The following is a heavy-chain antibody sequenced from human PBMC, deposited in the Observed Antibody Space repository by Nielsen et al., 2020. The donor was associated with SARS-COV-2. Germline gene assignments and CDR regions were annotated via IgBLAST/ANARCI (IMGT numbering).Heavy chain of an antibody. Sequence: SETLSLTWAVSGDSISSSNWWSWVRQPPGKGLEWIGEIYHSGNTNYNPSLKSRVTISVDKSKNQFSLRLISVTAADTAVYYCARLLTNTGNYFRFDPWGQGTLVTVSS. V-gene: IGHV4-4*02. CDR1: GDSISSSNW. D-gene: IGHD1-26*01. J-gene: IGHJ5*02. CDR3: ARLLTNTGNYFRFDP. CDR2: IYHSGNT.